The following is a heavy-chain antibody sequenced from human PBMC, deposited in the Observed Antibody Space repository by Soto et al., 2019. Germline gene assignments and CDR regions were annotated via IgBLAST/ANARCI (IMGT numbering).Heavy chain of an antibody. V-gene: IGHV3-23*01. J-gene: IGHJ6*03. Sequence: GGSLTLSCAASGFTLSSYARSWVRQAPGKGLEWVSAISGSGGSTYYADSVKGRFTISRDNSKNTLYLQMNSLRAEDTAVYYCAKAKDYRYYYYMDVWGKGTTVTVSS. CDR1: GFTLSSYA. CDR3: AKAKDYRYYYYMDV. CDR2: ISGSGGST.